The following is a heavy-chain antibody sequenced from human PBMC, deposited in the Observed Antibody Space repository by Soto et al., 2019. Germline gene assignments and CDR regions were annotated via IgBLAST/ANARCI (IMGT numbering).Heavy chain of an antibody. D-gene: IGHD3-22*01. CDR1: GFTFSSYE. Sequence: PGGSLRLSCAASGFTFSSYEMNWVRQAPGKGLEWVSYISSSGSTIYYADSVKGRFTISRDNAKNSLYLQMNGLRAEDTAVYYCARDNYYDSSGPRAFDIWGQGTMVTVSS. CDR3: ARDNYYDSSGPRAFDI. V-gene: IGHV3-48*03. J-gene: IGHJ3*02. CDR2: ISSSGSTI.